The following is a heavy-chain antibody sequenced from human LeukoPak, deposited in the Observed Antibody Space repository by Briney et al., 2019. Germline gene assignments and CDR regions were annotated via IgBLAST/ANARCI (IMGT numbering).Heavy chain of an antibody. D-gene: IGHD2-2*02. CDR1: GGSFSGYY. CDR2: INHSGST. Sequence: PSETLSLTCAVYGGSFSGYYWSWIRQPPGKGLEWIGEINHSGSTNYNPSLKSRVTISVDTSKNQFSLKLSSVTAADTAVYYCARLVVVPAAIRSQKDYWGQGTLVTVSS. CDR3: ARLVVVPAAIRSQKDY. J-gene: IGHJ4*02. V-gene: IGHV4-34*01.